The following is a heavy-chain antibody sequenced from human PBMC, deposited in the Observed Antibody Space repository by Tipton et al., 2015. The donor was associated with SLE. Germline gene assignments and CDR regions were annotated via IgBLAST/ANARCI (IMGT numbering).Heavy chain of an antibody. D-gene: IGHD6-19*01. J-gene: IGHJ4*02. CDR1: GGSISSSSYY. CDR2: IYHSGST. CDR3: ARVSHVPMAGPYFDY. Sequence: TLSLTCTVSGGSISSSSYYWGWIRQPPGKGLEWIGNIYHSGSTYYNPSLKSRVTISVDTSKNQFSLKLSSVTAADTAVYYCARVSHVPMAGPYFDYWGQGTLVTVSS. V-gene: IGHV4-39*07.